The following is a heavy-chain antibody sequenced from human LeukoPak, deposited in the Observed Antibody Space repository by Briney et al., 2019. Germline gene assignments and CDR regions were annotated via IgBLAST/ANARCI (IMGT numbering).Heavy chain of an antibody. J-gene: IGHJ6*03. D-gene: IGHD2-15*01. CDR1: GGSISRNNYH. Sequence: SETLSLTCTVSGGSISRNNYHWGWIRQPPGKGLEWIATIYYSGSTYYNPSLKSRVTVSVDTSKNQFSLKLSSVTAADTAVYYCARVVPSYMDXWGKGTTVTV. CDR3: ARVVPSYMDX. V-gene: IGHV4-39*01. CDR2: IYYSGST.